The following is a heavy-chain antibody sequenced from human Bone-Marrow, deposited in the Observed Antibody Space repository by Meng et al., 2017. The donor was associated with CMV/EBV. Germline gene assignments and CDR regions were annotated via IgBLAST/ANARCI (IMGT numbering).Heavy chain of an antibody. D-gene: IGHD6-19*01. CDR1: GFTFSTDS. CDR3: ARDCWVAGTFYDYYYGMDV. J-gene: IGHJ6*02. V-gene: IGHV3-48*04. Sequence: GGSLRLSCAVSGFTFSTDSMNWVRQAPGKGLEWVSYISSSSTTIYYADSVKGRFTISRDNAKNSLYLQLNSLRGEDTAVYYCARDCWVAGTFYDYYYGMDVWGQGTTVTVSS. CDR2: ISSSSTTI.